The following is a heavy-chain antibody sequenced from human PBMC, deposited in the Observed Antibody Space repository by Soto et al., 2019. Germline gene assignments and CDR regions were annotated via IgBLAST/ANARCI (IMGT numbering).Heavy chain of an antibody. CDR2: MSYSGST. D-gene: IGHD3-16*01. CDR3: ARGAWPTFYDNWFDP. Sequence: SETLSLTCTVSGGSISRNYWSWIRQPPGKGLEWIGYMSYSGSTNYNPSLKSRVTISGDTSKNQFSLRLTSVTAADTAVYYCARGAWPTFYDNWFDPWGQGTLVTVSS. CDR1: GGSISRNY. V-gene: IGHV4-59*01. J-gene: IGHJ5*02.